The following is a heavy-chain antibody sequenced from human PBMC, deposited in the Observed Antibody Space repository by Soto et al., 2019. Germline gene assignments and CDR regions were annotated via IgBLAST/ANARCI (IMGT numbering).Heavy chain of an antibody. CDR3: ATDYGGNSLISMDV. V-gene: IGHV1-69*13. CDR1: GGTFSSYA. D-gene: IGHD4-17*01. J-gene: IGHJ6*02. Sequence: SVKVSCKASGGTFSSYATSWVRQAPGQGLGWMGGIIPIFGTANYAQKFQGRVTITADESTSTAYMELSSLRSEDTAVYYCATDYGGNSLISMDVWGQGTTVTVSS. CDR2: IIPIFGTA.